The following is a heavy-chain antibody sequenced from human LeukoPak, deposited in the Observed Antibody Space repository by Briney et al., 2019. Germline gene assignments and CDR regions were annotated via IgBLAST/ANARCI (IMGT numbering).Heavy chain of an antibody. V-gene: IGHV4-39*01. CDR1: GGSISSSSYY. Sequence: SETLSLTCTVSGGSISSSSYYWGWIRQPPGKGLEWIGSIYYSGSTYYNPSLKSRVTISLDTSKNQFSLKLSSVTAADTAVYYCARQGQQLANYWGQGTLVTVSS. CDR2: IYYSGST. J-gene: IGHJ4*02. D-gene: IGHD6-13*01. CDR3: ARQGQQLANY.